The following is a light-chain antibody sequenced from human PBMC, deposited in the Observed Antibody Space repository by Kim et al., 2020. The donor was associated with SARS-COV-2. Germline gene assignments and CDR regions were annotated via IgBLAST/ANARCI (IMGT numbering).Light chain of an antibody. Sequence: EIVMTQSPATLSVSPGERATLSCRASQNINSNLVWYQQKPGQAPRLLIYGASTRATGIPARFSGSGSGTEFTLTISSLQSEDFAVYYCQQYNNWPLTFGQGTKVDIK. J-gene: IGKJ1*01. CDR1: QNINSN. V-gene: IGKV3-15*01. CDR3: QQYNNWPLT. CDR2: GAS.